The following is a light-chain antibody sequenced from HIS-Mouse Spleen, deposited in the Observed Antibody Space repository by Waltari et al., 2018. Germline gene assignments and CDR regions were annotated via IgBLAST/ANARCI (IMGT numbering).Light chain of an antibody. Sequence: DIQMTQSPSSLSASVRDRVTITCRASQSISSYLNWYPQKPGNAPKLLIYAASSLQSGVTSRFSGSGSGTDFTLTISSLQPEDFATYYCQQSYSTPRTFGQGTKVEIK. CDR3: QQSYSTPRT. CDR1: QSISSY. J-gene: IGKJ1*01. CDR2: AAS. V-gene: IGKV1-39*01.